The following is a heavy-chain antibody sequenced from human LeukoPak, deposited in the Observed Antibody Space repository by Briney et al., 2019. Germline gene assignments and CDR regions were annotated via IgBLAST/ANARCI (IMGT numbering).Heavy chain of an antibody. V-gene: IGHV1-2*02. CDR2: INPNSGDR. Sequence: GASVKVSCKASGYTFTGYYMHWVRRAPGQGLEWMGWINPNSGDRNYAQRFQGRVTMTRDTSISTAYMELSGLRSDDTAVYYRARDLTGKGGAAIGFYFGQWGQGNLVNVS. D-gene: IGHD6-25*01. J-gene: IGHJ4*02. CDR1: GYTFTGYY. CDR3: ARDLTGKGGAAIGFYFGQ.